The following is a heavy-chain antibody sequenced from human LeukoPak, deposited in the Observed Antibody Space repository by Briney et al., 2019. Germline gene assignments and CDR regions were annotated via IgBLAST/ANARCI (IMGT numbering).Heavy chain of an antibody. CDR2: INHSGST. CDR1: GGSFSGYY. D-gene: IGHD6-13*01. Sequence: SETPSLTCAVYGGSFSGYYWSWIRQPPGKGLEWIGEINHSGSTNYNPSLKSRVTISVDTSKNQFSLKLSSVTAADTAVYYCARAASSSWYTYYFDYWGQGTLVTVSS. V-gene: IGHV4-34*01. CDR3: ARAASSSWYTYYFDY. J-gene: IGHJ4*02.